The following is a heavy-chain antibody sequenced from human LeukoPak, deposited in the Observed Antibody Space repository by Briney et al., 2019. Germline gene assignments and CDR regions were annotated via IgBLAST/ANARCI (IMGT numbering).Heavy chain of an antibody. V-gene: IGHV3-33*01. CDR2: IWNDGSNK. CDR1: GFTFSSYG. Sequence: PGRSLRLSCAASGFTFSSYGMHWVRQAPGKGLEWVAVIWNDGSNKYYADSVKGRFTISRDNSKNTLYLQMNSLRADDTAVYYCVRAAPGDCSSTSCSLFDSWGQGTLVTVSS. J-gene: IGHJ4*02. D-gene: IGHD2-2*01. CDR3: VRAAPGDCSSTSCSLFDS.